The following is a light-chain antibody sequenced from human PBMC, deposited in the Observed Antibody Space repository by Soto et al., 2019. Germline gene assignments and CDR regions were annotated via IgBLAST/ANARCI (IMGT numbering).Light chain of an antibody. J-gene: IGKJ1*01. CDR1: QSVCSNS. V-gene: IGKV3-20*01. CDR3: QQFGTTPRT. CDR2: GAS. Sequence: EIVLTQSPDTLSLSPGEGATLSCRASQSVCSNSLVWYQQKPGQTPRLLIYGASNRATGIPDRFTGSGSGTDFTLTISRLKPEDFAMYYCQQFGTTPRTFGQGTKVEFK.